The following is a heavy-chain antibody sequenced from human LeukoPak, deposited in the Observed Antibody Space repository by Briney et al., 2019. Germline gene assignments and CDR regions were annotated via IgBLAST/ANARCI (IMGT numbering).Heavy chain of an antibody. D-gene: IGHD2-2*01. Sequence: GGSLRLSCAASEFTLSTSGMHWVRQAPGKGLEWVAVIWFDGSNKHYADSVKGRFSISRDNSENTLYLQMNSLRAEDTAVYYCARDPSYCSSTNCYVGSPLYYYYPMDVWGQGTTVTVSS. CDR1: EFTLSTSG. CDR2: IWFDGSNK. J-gene: IGHJ6*02. V-gene: IGHV3-33*01. CDR3: ARDPSYCSSTNCYVGSPLYYYYPMDV.